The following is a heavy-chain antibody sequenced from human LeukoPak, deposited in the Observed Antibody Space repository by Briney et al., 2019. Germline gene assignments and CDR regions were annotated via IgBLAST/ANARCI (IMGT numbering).Heavy chain of an antibody. CDR3: ARKRREGKLWFNRGNFDY. Sequence: SETLSLTCTVSGGSISSGGYYWSWIRQHPGKGLEWIGYIYYSGSTYYNPSLKSRVTISVVTSKNQFSLKLSSVTAADTAVYYCARKRREGKLWFNRGNFDYWGQGTLVTVSS. J-gene: IGHJ4*02. V-gene: IGHV4-31*03. CDR2: IYYSGST. D-gene: IGHD3-10*01. CDR1: GGSISSGGYY.